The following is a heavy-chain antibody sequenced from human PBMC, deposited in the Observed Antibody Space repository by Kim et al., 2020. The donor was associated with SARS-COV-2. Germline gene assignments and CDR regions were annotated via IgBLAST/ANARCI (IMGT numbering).Heavy chain of an antibody. CDR1: GGTFSSYA. V-gene: IGHV1-69*13. D-gene: IGHD2-21*02. CDR2: IIPIFGTA. CDR3: ARDPYCGGDCYYAEYFQH. Sequence: SVKVSCKASGGTFSSYAISWVRQAPGQGLEWMGGIIPIFGTANYAQKFQGRVTITADESTSTAYMELSSLRSEDTAVYYCARDPYCGGDCYYAEYFQHWGQGTLVTVSS. J-gene: IGHJ1*01.